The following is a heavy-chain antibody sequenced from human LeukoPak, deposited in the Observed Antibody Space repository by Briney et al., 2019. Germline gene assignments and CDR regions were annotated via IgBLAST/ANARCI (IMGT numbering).Heavy chain of an antibody. D-gene: IGHD6-13*01. CDR1: GLTFSSYA. Sequence: QSGGSLRLSCAASGLTFSSYAMHWVRQAPGKGLEYVSAISSNGGSTYYANSVKGRFTISRDNSKNTLYLQMGSLRAEDMAVYYCARGGEGYSLYYRYYYYMDVWGKGTTVTVSS. CDR3: ARGGEGYSLYYRYYYYMDV. CDR2: ISSNGGST. J-gene: IGHJ6*03. V-gene: IGHV3-64*01.